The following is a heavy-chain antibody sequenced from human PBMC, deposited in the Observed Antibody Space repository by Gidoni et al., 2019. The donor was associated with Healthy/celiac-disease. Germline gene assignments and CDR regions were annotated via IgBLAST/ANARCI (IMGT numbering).Heavy chain of an antibody. CDR3: ARGGVVVAASFSWFDP. Sequence: QVQLVQSGAEVKKPGSSVKVSCKASGGTFSSYAISWVRQATGQGLEWMGGIIPIFGTANYAQKFQGRVTITADESTSTAYMELSSLRSEDTAVYYCARGGVVVAASFSWFDPWGQGTLVTVSS. J-gene: IGHJ5*02. V-gene: IGHV1-69*01. CDR1: GGTFSSYA. CDR2: IIPIFGTA. D-gene: IGHD2-15*01.